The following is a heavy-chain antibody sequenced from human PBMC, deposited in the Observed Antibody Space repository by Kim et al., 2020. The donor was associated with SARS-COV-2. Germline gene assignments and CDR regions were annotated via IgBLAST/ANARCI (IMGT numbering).Heavy chain of an antibody. J-gene: IGHJ4*02. CDR3: RGIGWPFDY. Sequence: GGSLRLSCAASGFTFSSYWMSWVRQAPGKGLGWLANINEDGSEKYYVDSVKGRFTISRDNAKNSVYLQMNSLRAGDTAGYYCRGIGWPFDYWGQGTLVTVSS. D-gene: IGHD6-19*01. CDR2: INEDGSEK. CDR1: GFTFSSYW. V-gene: IGHV3-7*01.